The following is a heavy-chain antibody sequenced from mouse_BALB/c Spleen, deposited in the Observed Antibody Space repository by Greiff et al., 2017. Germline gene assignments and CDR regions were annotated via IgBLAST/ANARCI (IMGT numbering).Heavy chain of an antibody. Sequence: VKLMESGPGLVAPSQSLSITCTVSGFSLTSYGVHWVRQPPGKGLEWLGVIWAGGSTNYYSALMSRLSISKDNSKSQVFLKMNSLQTDDTAMYYCARDGVGYYGSSGGFAYWGQGTLVTVSA. CDR2: IWAGGST. CDR1: GFSLTSYG. D-gene: IGHD1-1*01. J-gene: IGHJ3*01. CDR3: ARDGVGYYGSSGGFAY. V-gene: IGHV2-9*02.